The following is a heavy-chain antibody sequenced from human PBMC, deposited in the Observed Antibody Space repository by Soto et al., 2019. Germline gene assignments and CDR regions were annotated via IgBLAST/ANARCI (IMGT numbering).Heavy chain of an antibody. CDR2: INPNSGGT. CDR1: GYTFTSYY. V-gene: IGHV1-2*04. Sequence: GASVKVSCKASGYTFTSYYMHWARQAPGQGLEWMGWINPNSGGTNYAQKFQGWVTMTRDTSISTAYMELSRLRSDDTAVYYCATQVQGRCSSTSCSKEDAFDIWGQGTMVTVSS. CDR3: ATQVQGRCSSTSCSKEDAFDI. J-gene: IGHJ3*02. D-gene: IGHD2-2*01.